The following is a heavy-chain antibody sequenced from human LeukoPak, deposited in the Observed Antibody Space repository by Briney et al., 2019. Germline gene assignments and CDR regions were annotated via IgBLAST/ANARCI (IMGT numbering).Heavy chain of an antibody. CDR1: GFTFSNYN. Sequence: GGSLRLSCAASGFTFSNYNMNWVRQAPGKGLEWVSVIYSGGSTYYADSVKGRFTISRDNSKNTLYLQMNSLRAEDTAVYYCARDLFSRGWYSWFDPWGQGTLVTVSS. V-gene: IGHV3-53*01. CDR3: ARDLFSRGWYSWFDP. CDR2: IYSGGST. J-gene: IGHJ5*02. D-gene: IGHD6-19*01.